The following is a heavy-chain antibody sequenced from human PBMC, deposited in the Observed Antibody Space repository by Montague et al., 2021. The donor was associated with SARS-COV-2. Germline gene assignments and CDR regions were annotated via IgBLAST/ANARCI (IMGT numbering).Heavy chain of an antibody. CDR2: IYYSGST. V-gene: IGHV4-59*08. D-gene: IGHD2-15*01. CDR1: GDSISNYS. CDR3: ARHYSATLPAVY. J-gene: IGHJ4*02. Sequence: SETLSLTCSVSGDSISNYSWSWIRQSPGKGLEWIGYIYYSGSTNYNPSLTSRVTISVDTSKNQLSLKLTSVTAADTAVYYCARHYSATLPAVYWGQGTLVTVSS.